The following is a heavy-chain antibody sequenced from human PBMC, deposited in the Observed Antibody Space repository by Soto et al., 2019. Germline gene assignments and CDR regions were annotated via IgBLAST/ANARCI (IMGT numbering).Heavy chain of an antibody. J-gene: IGHJ5*02. CDR3: ARDLDQAAWFDP. Sequence: PSCAASGFTFSSYWMSWVRQAPGKGLEWVANIKQDGSEKYYVDSVKGRFTISRDNAKNSLYLQMNSLRAEDTAVYYCARDLDQAAWFDPWGQGTLVTVSS. D-gene: IGHD3-3*01. CDR2: IKQDGSEK. V-gene: IGHV3-7*03. CDR1: GFTFSSYW.